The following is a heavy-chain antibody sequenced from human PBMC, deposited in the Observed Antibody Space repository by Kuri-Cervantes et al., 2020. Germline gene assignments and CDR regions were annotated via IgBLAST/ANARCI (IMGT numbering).Heavy chain of an antibody. CDR2: ISGSATST. CDR3: AKDKTYYDFWSGYYRDDAFDI. Sequence: GESLKISCAASGFTVSSNYMSWVRQAPGKGLEWVSTISGSATSTYYADSVKGRFTISRDNSKNTLYLQMNSLRAEDTAVYYCAKDKTYYDFWSGYYRDDAFDIWGQGAMVTVSS. CDR1: GFTVSSNY. V-gene: IGHV3-23*01. D-gene: IGHD3-3*01. J-gene: IGHJ3*02.